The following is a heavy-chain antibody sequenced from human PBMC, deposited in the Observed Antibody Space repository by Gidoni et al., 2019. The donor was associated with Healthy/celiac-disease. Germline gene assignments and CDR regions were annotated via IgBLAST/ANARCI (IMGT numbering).Heavy chain of an antibody. J-gene: IGHJ2*01. CDR2: ISWNSGSI. V-gene: IGHV3-9*01. Sequence: EVQLVESGGGLVQPGRSLRLSCAASGFTFDDYAMHWVRQAPGKGLEWVSGISWNSGSIGYADSVKGRFTISRDNAKNSLYLQMNSLRAEDTALYYCAKDFRALRNWYFDLWGRGTLVTVSS. CDR3: AKDFRALRNWYFDL. CDR1: GFTFDDYA.